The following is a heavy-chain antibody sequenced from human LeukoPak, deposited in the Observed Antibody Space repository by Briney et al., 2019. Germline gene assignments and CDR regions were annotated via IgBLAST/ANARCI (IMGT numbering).Heavy chain of an antibody. Sequence: GASVKVSCKASGYTFTGYYMYWVRQAPGQGLEWMGRINPNSGGTDYAQNFQGRVTMTRDTSISTAYMELSRLRSDDTAVYYCARGYCSGGTCYLVENWFDPWGQGTLVTDSA. V-gene: IGHV1-2*06. CDR3: ARGYCSGGTCYLVENWFDP. CDR2: INPNSGGT. CDR1: GYTFTGYY. J-gene: IGHJ5*02. D-gene: IGHD2-15*01.